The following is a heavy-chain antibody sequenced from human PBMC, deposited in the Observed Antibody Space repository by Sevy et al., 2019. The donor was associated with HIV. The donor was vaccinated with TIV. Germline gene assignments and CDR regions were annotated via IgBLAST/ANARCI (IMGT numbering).Heavy chain of an antibody. CDR1: GFTFSNAW. Sequence: GGSLRLSCAASGFTFSNAWMSWVRQAPGKGLEWVGRIKSKTDGGTTDYAAPVKGRFTISRDDSKNTLYLQMNSLKAADTALYYCTTSITMIVVVMYYFDYWGRGTLVTVSS. D-gene: IGHD3-22*01. J-gene: IGHJ4*02. CDR2: IKSKTDGGTT. V-gene: IGHV3-15*01. CDR3: TTSITMIVVVMYYFDY.